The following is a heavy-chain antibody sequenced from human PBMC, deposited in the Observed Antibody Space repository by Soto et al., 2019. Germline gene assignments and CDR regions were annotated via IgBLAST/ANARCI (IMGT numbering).Heavy chain of an antibody. CDR1: GGSISSYY. J-gene: IGHJ4*02. CDR3: ARLGYCSGGSRYSYFDY. CDR2: IYYSGST. V-gene: IGHV4-59*08. D-gene: IGHD2-15*01. Sequence: SETLSLTCTVSGGSISSYYWSWIRKTPGKGLEWIGYIYYSGSTNYNPSLKSRVTISVDTSKNQFSLKLSSVTAADTAVYYCARLGYCSGGSRYSYFDYWGQGTLVTVSS.